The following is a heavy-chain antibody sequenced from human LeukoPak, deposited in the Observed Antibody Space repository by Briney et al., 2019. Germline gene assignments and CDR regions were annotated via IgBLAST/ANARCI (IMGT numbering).Heavy chain of an antibody. Sequence: GGSLRLSCAASGFTFSTYWMRWVRQAPGKGLVWVSRVNSDGSSTTHADSVKGRFTISRDSAKNTLYLQMNSLRAEDTAVYYCAREGVPDILTGYQPNYFDYWGRGTLVTVSS. J-gene: IGHJ4*02. CDR3: AREGVPDILTGYQPNYFDY. V-gene: IGHV3-74*01. D-gene: IGHD3-9*01. CDR1: GFTFSTYW. CDR2: VNSDGSST.